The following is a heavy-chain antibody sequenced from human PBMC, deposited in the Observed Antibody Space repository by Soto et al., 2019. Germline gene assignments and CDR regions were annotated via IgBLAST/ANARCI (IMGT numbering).Heavy chain of an antibody. V-gene: IGHV1-69*13. CDR2: IIPVFSTA. CDR1: GGLFSSYA. J-gene: IGHJ4*02. Sequence: SVKVSCKASGGLFSSYAISWVRQAPGQGLEWMGGIIPVFSTAYYAQKFQGRVTITADESTNTAYMELSSLRSEDTAMYYCARSGSGYVWFNEFWGQGSLVTVSS. CDR3: ARSGSGYVWFNEF. D-gene: IGHD3-22*01.